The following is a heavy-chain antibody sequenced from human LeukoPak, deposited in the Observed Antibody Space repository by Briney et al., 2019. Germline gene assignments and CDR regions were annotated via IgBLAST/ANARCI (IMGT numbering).Heavy chain of an antibody. CDR2: ISYDGSNK. Sequence: GGSLRLSCAASGFTFRNYGMHWVRQAPGKGLEWAAVISYDGSNKYYADSVKGRFTISRDNSKNTLYLQMNSLRAEDTAVYYCAKERILSYGMDVWGQGTTVTVSS. CDR3: AKERILSYGMDV. J-gene: IGHJ6*02. CDR1: GFTFRNYG. V-gene: IGHV3-30*18. D-gene: IGHD3-10*01.